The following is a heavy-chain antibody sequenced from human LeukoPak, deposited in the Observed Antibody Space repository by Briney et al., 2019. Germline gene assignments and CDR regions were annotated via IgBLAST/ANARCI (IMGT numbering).Heavy chain of an antibody. V-gene: IGHV1-69*13. CDR2: IIPIFGTA. J-gene: IGHJ6*02. Sequence: GASVKVSCKASGGTFSSYAISWVRQAPGQGLEWMGGIIPIFGTANYAQKFQGRVTITADESTSTAYMELSSLRSEDTAVYYCARDPAFYYGSGSSDGMDVWGQGTTVTVSS. CDR3: ARDPAFYYGSGSSDGMDV. CDR1: GGTFSSYA. D-gene: IGHD3-10*01.